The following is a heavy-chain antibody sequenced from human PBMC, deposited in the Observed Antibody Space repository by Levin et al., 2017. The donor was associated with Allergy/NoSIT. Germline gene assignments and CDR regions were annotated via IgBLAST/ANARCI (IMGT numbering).Heavy chain of an antibody. D-gene: IGHD2/OR15-2a*01. CDR2: IYYSGTT. V-gene: IGHV4-39*01. CDR3: ARRAQYVNSWSFDY. Sequence: PSETLSLTCTVSGGSISNRSYGWAWIRQSPVRGLEWIGTIYYSGTTYYNPTLKSRVTISLDTSKNQFSLNLSSVTAADAAVYYGARRAQYVNSWSFDYWGQGTLVTVSS. CDR1: GGSISNRSYG. J-gene: IGHJ4*02.